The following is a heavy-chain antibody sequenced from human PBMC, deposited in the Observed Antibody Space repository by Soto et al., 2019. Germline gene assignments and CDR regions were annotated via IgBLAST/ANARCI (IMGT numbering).Heavy chain of an antibody. CDR2: IYYSGST. D-gene: IGHD1-20*01. CDR3: ARHNWFIDY. J-gene: IGHJ4*02. Sequence: SETLSLTCTVSGGSISSSSYYWGWIRQPPGKGLEWIGSIYYSGSTYYNPSLKSRVTISVDTSKNQFSLKLSSVTAADTAVYYCARHNWFIDYWGQGTLVTVSS. CDR1: GGSISSSSYY. V-gene: IGHV4-39*01.